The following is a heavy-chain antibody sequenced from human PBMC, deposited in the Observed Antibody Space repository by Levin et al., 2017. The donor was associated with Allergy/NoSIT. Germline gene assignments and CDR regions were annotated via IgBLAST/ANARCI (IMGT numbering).Heavy chain of an antibody. CDR3: ARGREGGGSGRRFDY. Sequence: SETLSLTCTVSGGSISSSVYYWSWIRQHPGKGLEWIGYIYYSGNTYYNPSLKSRVSISVDTSKDQFSLKVTSVTAADTAVYYCARGREGGGSGRRFDYWGQGTVVTVSS. J-gene: IGHJ4*02. CDR2: IYYSGNT. V-gene: IGHV4-31*03. CDR1: GGSISSSVYY. D-gene: IGHD3-10*01.